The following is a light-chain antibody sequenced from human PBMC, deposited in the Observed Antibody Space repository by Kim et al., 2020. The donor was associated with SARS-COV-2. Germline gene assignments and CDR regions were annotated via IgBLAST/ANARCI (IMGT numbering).Light chain of an antibody. V-gene: IGKV2-30*02. CDR2: KVS. CDR3: MQGSHWPPIT. Sequence: DVVMTQSPLSLPVTLGQPASISCKSSQSLVHSDGNTYLNWFQQRPGQSPRRLIYKVSYRDSGVPDRFSGSGSGTDFTLKISRVEAEDVGVYYCMQGSHWPPITFGQGTRLEIK. J-gene: IGKJ5*01. CDR1: QSLVHSDGNTY.